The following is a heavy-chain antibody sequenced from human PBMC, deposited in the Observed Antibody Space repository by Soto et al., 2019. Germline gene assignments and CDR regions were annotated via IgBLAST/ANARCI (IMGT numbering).Heavy chain of an antibody. Sequence: ASVKVSCKASGYTFTAYYMHWVRQAPGQGLEWMGWINPVTGATDYPQRFQGRVTMTTDTSISTAYMDLTRLRSDDTALYYCVLSGAAGTGLFDYWGQGTLVTVSS. CDR1: GYTFTAYY. J-gene: IGHJ4*02. CDR2: INPVTGAT. D-gene: IGHD6-13*01. CDR3: VLSGAAGTGLFDY. V-gene: IGHV1-2*02.